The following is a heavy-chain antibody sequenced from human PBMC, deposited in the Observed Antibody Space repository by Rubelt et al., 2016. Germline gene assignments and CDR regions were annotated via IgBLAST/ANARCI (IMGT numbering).Heavy chain of an antibody. CDR3: ARQGYTYAYTYFDY. CDR2: FDYNGNT. Sequence: QLQLQESGPGLVKPSETLSLTCTVSSDSINSRSYYWGWIRQPPGKGLEWIGSFDYNGNTYYNPSVNSRVTISVDTSKNQFSLKLSSVTAADTAVYYCARQGYTYAYTYFDYWGQGTLVTVSS. J-gene: IGHJ4*02. D-gene: IGHD5-18*01. V-gene: IGHV4-39*01. CDR1: SDSINSRSYY.